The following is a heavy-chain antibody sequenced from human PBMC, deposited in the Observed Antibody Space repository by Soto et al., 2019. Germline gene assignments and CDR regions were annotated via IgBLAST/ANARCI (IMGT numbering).Heavy chain of an antibody. V-gene: IGHV1-3*01. D-gene: IGHD2-21*02. CDR2: INGGNGNR. CDR1: GYTFTNYA. J-gene: IGHJ4*02. CDR3: ARAYCGGDCPPGGY. Sequence: QVQLVQSGAEVMRPGASVKVSCKASGYTFTNYAIHWVRQAPGQRLEWMGWINGGNGNRKYSQRFQGRVTITRDASASTVYMELSSLRSEDTAVFYCARAYCGGDCPPGGYWGQGALVTVSS.